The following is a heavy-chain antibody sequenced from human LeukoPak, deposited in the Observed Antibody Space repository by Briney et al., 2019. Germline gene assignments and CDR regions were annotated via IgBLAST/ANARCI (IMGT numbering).Heavy chain of an antibody. V-gene: IGHV4-39*02. CDR2: IYYSGST. Sequence: SEPLSLTCTVSGGSISSSSYYLGWLPHPPRKGLEWSGSIYYSGSTYYDPPLKSRVTISVDTSKHHFSLKLSSVTAADTAVYYCARDTWVTAGSSWLLYAMDVWGQGNTVIVSS. CDR1: GGSISSSSYY. J-gene: IGHJ6*02. CDR3: ARDTWVTAGSSWLLYAMDV. D-gene: IGHD6-13*01.